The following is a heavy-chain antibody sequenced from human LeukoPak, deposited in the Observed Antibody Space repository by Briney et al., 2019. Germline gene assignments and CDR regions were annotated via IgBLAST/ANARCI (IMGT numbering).Heavy chain of an antibody. J-gene: IGHJ5*02. V-gene: IGHV5-51*01. Sequence: GESLKISCKGSGYSFTSYWIGWVRQMPGKGLEWMGIIYPGDSDTRYSPSFQGQVTISADKSISTAYLQWSSLKASDTAMYYCARTSKYDILTGYYSEGWFDPWGQGTLVTVSS. CDR1: GYSFTSYW. CDR2: IYPGDSDT. CDR3: ARTSKYDILTGYYSEGWFDP. D-gene: IGHD3-9*01.